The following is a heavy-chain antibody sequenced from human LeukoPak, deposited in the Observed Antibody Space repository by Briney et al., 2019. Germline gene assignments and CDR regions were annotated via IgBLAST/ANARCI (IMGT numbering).Heavy chain of an antibody. CDR1: GFTFSSYS. J-gene: IGHJ4*02. D-gene: IGHD3-9*01. V-gene: IGHV3-21*01. CDR2: ISSSSSYI. CDR3: ARDQEEVLRYFDWLSPPSSFDY. Sequence: PGGSLSLSCAASGFTFSSYSMNWVRQAPGKGLEWVSSISSSSSYIYYADSVKGRFTISRDNAKNSLYLQMNSLGAEDTAVYYCARDQEEVLRYFDWLSPPSSFDYWGQGTLVTVSS.